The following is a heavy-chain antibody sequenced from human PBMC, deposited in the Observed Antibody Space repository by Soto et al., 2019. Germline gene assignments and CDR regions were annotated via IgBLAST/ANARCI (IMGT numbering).Heavy chain of an antibody. V-gene: IGHV1-18*04. CDR1: GYSFTTYS. D-gene: IGHD2-21*01. Sequence: ASVKVSFKASGYSFTTYSISWLRQAPGQGLEWMGWITTYNGYTQYSQKLQGRVTMTTDTSTNTVNMELRSLRSDDTAVYYCARVEGYYWFDPWGQGTLVTVSS. CDR3: ARVEGYYWFDP. J-gene: IGHJ5*02. CDR2: ITTYNGYT.